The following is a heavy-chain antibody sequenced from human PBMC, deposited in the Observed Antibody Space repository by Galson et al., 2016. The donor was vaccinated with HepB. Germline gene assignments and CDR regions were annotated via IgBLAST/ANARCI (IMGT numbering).Heavy chain of an antibody. CDR3: AIANVYRSGGNSYVDY. CDR2: INPYSGGT. D-gene: IGHD2-15*01. V-gene: IGHV1-2*04. J-gene: IGHJ4*02. Sequence: SVKVSCKASGYDFTGYYMHWVRQAPGQGLEWMGWINPYSGGTNYAQKFQGWVTMTMDTSISKAYMELTSLTSDDTAVYYCAIANVYRSGGNSYVDYWGQGTRVTVSS. CDR1: GYDFTGYY.